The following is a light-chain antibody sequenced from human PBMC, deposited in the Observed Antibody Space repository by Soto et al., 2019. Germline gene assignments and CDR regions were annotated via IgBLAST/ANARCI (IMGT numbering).Light chain of an antibody. Sequence: EIVLTQAPATLSLSPVEXAALSXXASQSVGNNLAWFQQKPGQAPRLLMFAASSRATDFPTRFSGSGSGTEFTLTITSLQSEDSAVYYCQQYNDWPRTFGQGTKVDIK. CDR1: QSVGNN. V-gene: IGKV3-15*01. CDR2: AAS. J-gene: IGKJ1*01. CDR3: QQYNDWPRT.